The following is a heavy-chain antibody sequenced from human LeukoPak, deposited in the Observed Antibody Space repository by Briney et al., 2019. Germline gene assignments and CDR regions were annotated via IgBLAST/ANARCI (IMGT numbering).Heavy chain of an antibody. V-gene: IGHV1-2*02. J-gene: IGHJ6*02. Sequence: GASVTVSCKSSGYTFTYNYIQWMRQAPGQGLEWMGWINPNSGGTNSAQKFQGRVTMTRDTSVSTAYMELSRLRSDDTAVYYCARDHCTSSGCYEYYYYGMDVWGQGTTVTVSS. CDR3: ARDHCTSSGCYEYYYYGMDV. CDR2: INPNSGGT. CDR1: GYTFTYNY. D-gene: IGHD2-2*01.